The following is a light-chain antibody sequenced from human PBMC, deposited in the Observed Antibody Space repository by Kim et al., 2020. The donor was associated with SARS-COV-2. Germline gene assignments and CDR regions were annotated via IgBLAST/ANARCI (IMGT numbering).Light chain of an antibody. J-gene: IGLJ1*01. CDR2: DVT. CDR3: SSYVNTNAFV. CDR1: DSDIGGYSY. Sequence: QSALTQPASVSGSPGQAITISCTGTDSDIGGYSYVSWYQQYPGKAPKVMIYDVTKRPSGVSNRFSGSKSGYTASLTISGLQAEDEANYFCSSYVNTNAFVLGTGTKVTAL. V-gene: IGLV2-14*01.